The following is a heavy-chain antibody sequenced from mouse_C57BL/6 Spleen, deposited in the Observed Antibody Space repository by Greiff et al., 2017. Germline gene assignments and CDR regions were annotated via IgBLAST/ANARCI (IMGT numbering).Heavy chain of an antibody. V-gene: IGHV1-55*01. CDR2: IYPGSGSP. CDR3: AREGQGHYYAMDY. J-gene: IGHJ4*01. D-gene: IGHD3-3*01. CDR1: GYTFTSYW. Sequence: QVQLQQPGAELVKPGASVKMSCKASGYTFTSYWITWVKQRPGQGLEWIGDIYPGSGSPNYNEKFKSKATLTVDTSSSTAYMQLSSLTAEDSAVYYCAREGQGHYYAMDYWGQGTSVTVSS.